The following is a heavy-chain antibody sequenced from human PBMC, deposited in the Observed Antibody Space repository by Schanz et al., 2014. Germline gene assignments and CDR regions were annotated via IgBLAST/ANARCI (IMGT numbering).Heavy chain of an antibody. Sequence: VQLEQSGAEVKKPGSSVKVSCKASGGTFSSFGINWVRQAPGQGLEWMGRIIPSLGLAKYEQKFQDKVTITADTSTTIACMELSGLRSEDTAVYYCARDRLECGAECYSVEVFEIWGQGTLVIVSS. V-gene: IGHV1-69*04. CDR1: GGTFSSFG. J-gene: IGHJ4*02. CDR3: ARDRLECGAECYSVEVFEI. D-gene: IGHD2-21*01. CDR2: IIPSLGLA.